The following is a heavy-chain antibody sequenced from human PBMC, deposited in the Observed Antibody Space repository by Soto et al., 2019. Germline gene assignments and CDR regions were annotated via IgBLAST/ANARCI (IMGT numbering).Heavy chain of an antibody. D-gene: IGHD3-10*01. CDR3: ARARGSRNGNAFNI. Sequence: PSETLSLTCIVPGGSISTSNYYWAWIRQPPGKALEWIGSIHFSESAYYNPSLWSRVTISVDTSQNQISLSLGSVTAADTAVYYCARARGSRNGNAFNIWGNGTMVTVSS. J-gene: IGHJ3*02. V-gene: IGHV4-39*01. CDR1: GGSISTSNYY. CDR2: IHFSESA.